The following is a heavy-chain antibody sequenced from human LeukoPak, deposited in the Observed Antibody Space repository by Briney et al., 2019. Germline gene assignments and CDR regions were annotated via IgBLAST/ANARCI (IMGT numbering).Heavy chain of an antibody. CDR2: IYTSGST. Sequence: SETLSLTCTVFGDSISTFYWSWIRQPAGKGLERIGHIYTSGSTNYNPSLKSRVTMSVDTSKNQFFLKLSSVTAADTAVYYCARDVVAAVGSFDYWGQGILVTVSS. CDR1: GDSISTFY. J-gene: IGHJ4*02. D-gene: IGHD6-13*01. V-gene: IGHV4-4*07. CDR3: ARDVVAAVGSFDY.